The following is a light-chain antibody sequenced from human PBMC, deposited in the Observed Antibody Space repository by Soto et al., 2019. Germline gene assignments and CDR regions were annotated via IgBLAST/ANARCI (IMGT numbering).Light chain of an antibody. Sequence: QSALTQPASVSGSPGQSITISCTGTGSDIGSYDLVSWYQHHPGKAPKLIIYEATMRPSGVSNRFSGSKSGSTASLTISGLQAEDAADYYCCAFAYSRVVFGGGTQLTVL. V-gene: IGLV2-23*01. J-gene: IGLJ3*02. CDR3: CAFAYSRVV. CDR2: EAT. CDR1: GSDIGSYDL.